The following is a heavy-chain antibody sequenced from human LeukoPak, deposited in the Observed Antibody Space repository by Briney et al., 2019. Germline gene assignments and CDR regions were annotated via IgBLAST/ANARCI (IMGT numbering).Heavy chain of an antibody. CDR1: GFTFNNYW. Sequence: GGSLRLSCAASGFTFNNYWMTWVRQAPGKGLEWVANIKGDGSQKHYVDSVEGRFTISRDNAENSLYLQMNSLRAEDTAVYYCAKSHDSSGYYLGDYWGQGTLVTVSS. V-gene: IGHV3-7*01. D-gene: IGHD3-22*01. J-gene: IGHJ4*02. CDR3: AKSHDSSGYYLGDY. CDR2: IKGDGSQK.